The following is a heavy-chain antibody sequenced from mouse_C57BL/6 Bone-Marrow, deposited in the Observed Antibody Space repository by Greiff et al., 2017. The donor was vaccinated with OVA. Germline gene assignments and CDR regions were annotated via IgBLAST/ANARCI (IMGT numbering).Heavy chain of an antibody. Sequence: QVQLQQPGAELVKPGASVKVSCKASGYTFTSYWMHWVKQRPGQGLEWIGRIHPSDSDTNYNQKFKGKATLTVDKSSSTAYMQLRSLTSEASAVYYSAIPSRWWFAYWGQGTLVTVSA. D-gene: IGHD2-3*01. J-gene: IGHJ3*01. CDR1: GYTFTSYW. CDR3: AIPSRWWFAY. CDR2: IHPSDSDT. V-gene: IGHV1-74*01.